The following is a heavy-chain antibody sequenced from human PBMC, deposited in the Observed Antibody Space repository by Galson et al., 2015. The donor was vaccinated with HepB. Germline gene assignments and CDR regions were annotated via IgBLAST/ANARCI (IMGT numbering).Heavy chain of an antibody. Sequence: SCKASGGTFSSYTISWVRQAPGQGLEWMGRIIPILGIANYAQKFQGRVTITADKSTSTAYMELSSLRSEDTAVYYCARSGIGDYDGTFDYWGQGTLVTVSS. D-gene: IGHD4-17*01. CDR3: ARSGIGDYDGTFDY. J-gene: IGHJ4*02. CDR1: GGTFSSYT. V-gene: IGHV1-69*02. CDR2: IIPILGIA.